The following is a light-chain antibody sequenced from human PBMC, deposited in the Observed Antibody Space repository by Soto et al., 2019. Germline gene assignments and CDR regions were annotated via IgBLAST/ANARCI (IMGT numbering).Light chain of an antibody. V-gene: IGKV3-20*01. CDR1: QSVSSNF. Sequence: IVITQSPATLSVSPEKRATLSCRASQSVSSNFLAWYQQRPGQAPRLLIYAASNRATGIPDRFSGSGSGTDFTLTISRLEPEDFAVYYCQQYGSSPRTFGQRSMA. CDR2: AAS. J-gene: IGKJ1*01. CDR3: QQYGSSPRT.